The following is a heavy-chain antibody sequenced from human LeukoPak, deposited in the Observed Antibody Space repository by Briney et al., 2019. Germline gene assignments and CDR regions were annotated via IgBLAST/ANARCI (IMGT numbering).Heavy chain of an antibody. Sequence: SETLSLTCTVSGGSISSYYWSWTRQPPGKGLEWIGYIYYSGSTNYNPSLKSRVTISVDTSKNQFSLKLSSVTAADTAVYYCARVSVTRWLHIGRYFDYWGQGTLVTVSS. CDR3: ARVSVTRWLHIGRYFDY. J-gene: IGHJ4*02. V-gene: IGHV4-59*13. D-gene: IGHD5-24*01. CDR1: GGSISSYY. CDR2: IYYSGST.